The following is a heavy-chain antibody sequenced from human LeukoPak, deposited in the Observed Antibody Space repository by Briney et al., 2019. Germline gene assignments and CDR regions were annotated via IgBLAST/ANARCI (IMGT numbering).Heavy chain of an antibody. Sequence: GESLKISCTGSGYSFTNYWIGWVRQMPGKGLEWMGIIYPDDSDSTYSPSFQGQVTISAGKSISTAYLQWSSLKASDTAMYYCASGPREFTYWGQGTLVTVSS. D-gene: IGHD3-10*01. CDR1: GYSFTNYW. CDR3: ASGPREFTY. CDR2: IYPDDSDS. V-gene: IGHV5-51*01. J-gene: IGHJ4*02.